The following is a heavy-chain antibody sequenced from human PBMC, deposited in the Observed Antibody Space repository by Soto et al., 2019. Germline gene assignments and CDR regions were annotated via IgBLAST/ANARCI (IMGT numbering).Heavy chain of an antibody. CDR1: GGSISSYY. J-gene: IGHJ4*02. D-gene: IGHD3-3*01. CDR3: ARGYDFWSGYLDY. Sequence: SETLSLTCTVSGGSISSYYWSWIRQPPGKGLEWIGYIYYSGSTNYNPALKSQVTISVDTSKNQFSLKLSSVTAADTAVYYYARGYDFWSGYLDYWGQGTLFTVS. V-gene: IGHV4-59*01. CDR2: IYYSGST.